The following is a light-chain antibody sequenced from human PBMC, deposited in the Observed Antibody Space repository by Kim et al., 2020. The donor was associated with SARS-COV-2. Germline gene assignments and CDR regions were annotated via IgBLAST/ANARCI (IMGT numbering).Light chain of an antibody. CDR2: KDS. CDR3: QAWDSSTAV. J-gene: IGLJ3*02. V-gene: IGLV3-1*01. Sequence: SYELTQPPSVSVSPGQTASITCSGDKLGDKYACWYQQKPGQSPVLVIYKDSKRPSGIPEGFSGSNSGNTATLTISGTQAMDEADYYCQAWDSSTAVFGGGTQLTVL. CDR1: KLGDKY.